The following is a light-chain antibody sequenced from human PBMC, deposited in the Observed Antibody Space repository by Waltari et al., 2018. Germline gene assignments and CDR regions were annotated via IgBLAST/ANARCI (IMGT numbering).Light chain of an antibody. CDR3: SSYAGSNNFVV. CDR1: RSDVGGYNY. V-gene: IGLV2-8*01. Sequence: QSALTQPPSASGSPGQSVTISCTGPRSDVGGYNYVSWYQQHPGKAHKLMIYEVSKRPSGVPDRFSGSKSGNTASLTVSGLQAEDEADYYCSSYAGSNNFVVFGGGTKLTVL. J-gene: IGLJ2*01. CDR2: EVS.